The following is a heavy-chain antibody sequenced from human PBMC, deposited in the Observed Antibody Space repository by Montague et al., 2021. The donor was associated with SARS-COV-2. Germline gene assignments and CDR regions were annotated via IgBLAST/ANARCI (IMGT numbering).Heavy chain of an antibody. CDR2: IYHSGST. CDR1: GSSISSGYY. V-gene: IGHV4-38-2*02. J-gene: IGHJ5*02. D-gene: IGHD3-10*01. Sequence: SETLSLTCTVSGSSISSGYYWGWIRQPPGKGLEWIGSIYHSGSTXXNPSLKSRVTISVDTSKNQFSLKLSSVTAADTAVYYCARDCYDYGSGSYQRWFDPWGQGTLVTVSS. CDR3: ARDCYDYGSGSYQRWFDP.